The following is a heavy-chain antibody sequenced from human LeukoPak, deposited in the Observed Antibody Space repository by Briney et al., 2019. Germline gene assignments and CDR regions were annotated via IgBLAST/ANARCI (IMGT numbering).Heavy chain of an antibody. D-gene: IGHD5-18*01. Sequence: GGSLSLSCAASGFTFSSYGMHWVRQAPGKGLEWVSVIYSGGSTYYADSVKGRFTISRDNSKNTLYLQMSSLRAEDTAVYYCARDTAMDCWGQGTLVTVSS. CDR3: ARDTAMDC. V-gene: IGHV3-53*01. J-gene: IGHJ4*02. CDR2: IYSGGST. CDR1: GFTFSSYG.